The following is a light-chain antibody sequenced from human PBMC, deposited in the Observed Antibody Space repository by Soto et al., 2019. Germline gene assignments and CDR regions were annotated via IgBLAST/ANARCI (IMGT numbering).Light chain of an antibody. V-gene: IGLV2-11*01. Sequence: QSALTQPRSVSGSPGQSVTISCTGTSSEGGGYNYVSWYQHHPDKAPKLRIYDVSERPSGVPDRFSGSKSGNTASLTISGLQAEDEADYYCSSCAGDYTYVFGTGTKLAVL. J-gene: IGLJ1*01. CDR3: SSCAGDYTYV. CDR2: DVS. CDR1: SSEGGGYNY.